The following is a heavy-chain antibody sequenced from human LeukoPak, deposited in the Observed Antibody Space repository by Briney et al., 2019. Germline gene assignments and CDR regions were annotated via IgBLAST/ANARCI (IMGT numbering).Heavy chain of an antibody. Sequence: PGGSLRLSCAASGFTFSDHYMDWVRQAPGKGVEWVGRTRNKANSYTTEYAASVKGRFTISRDDSKNSLYLQMNSLKTEDTAVYYCARDRGYGGDYWFDYWGQGTLVTVSS. D-gene: IGHD4-17*01. V-gene: IGHV3-72*01. CDR2: TRNKANSYTT. CDR1: GFTFSDHY. CDR3: ARDRGYGGDYWFDY. J-gene: IGHJ4*02.